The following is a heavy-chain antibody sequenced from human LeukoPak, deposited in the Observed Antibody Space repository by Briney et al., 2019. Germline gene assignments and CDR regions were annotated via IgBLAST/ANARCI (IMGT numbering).Heavy chain of an antibody. J-gene: IGHJ4*02. Sequence: EASVKVSCKASGYTFTGYYMHWVRQAPGQGLEWMGWINPNSGGTNYAQKFQGWVTMTRDTSISTAYMEQSRLRSDDTAVYYCARDRCSGGSCYSFDYWGQGTLVTVSS. CDR2: INPNSGGT. D-gene: IGHD2-15*01. CDR1: GYTFTGYY. CDR3: ARDRCSGGSCYSFDY. V-gene: IGHV1-2*04.